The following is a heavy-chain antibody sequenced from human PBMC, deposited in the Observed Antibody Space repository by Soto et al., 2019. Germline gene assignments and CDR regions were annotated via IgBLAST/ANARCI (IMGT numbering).Heavy chain of an antibody. CDR3: ARDSSPQLLVWIPPRRSCMGV. J-gene: IGHJ6*04. V-gene: IGHV1-24*01. Sequence: ASAKVSCKVSGYSLTELSMHWVRQAPGKGLEWMGGFDPEDGETIYAQKFQGRVTMTEDTSTDTAYMELSILRSEDTAVYYCARDSSPQLLVWIPPRRSCMGVRGKGTTVTVSS. CDR2: FDPEDGET. D-gene: IGHD5-18*01. CDR1: GYSLTELS.